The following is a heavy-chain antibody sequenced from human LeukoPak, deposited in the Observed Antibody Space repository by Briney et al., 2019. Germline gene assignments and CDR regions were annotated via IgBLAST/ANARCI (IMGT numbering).Heavy chain of an antibody. D-gene: IGHD6-6*01. CDR3: ARGSSPRPRADY. Sequence: SETLSLTCAVYGGSFSGYYWSWIRQPPGKGLEWIGEINHSGSTNYNPSLKSRVTISVDTSKNQFSLKLSSVTAADTAVYYCARGSSPRPRADYWGQGTLVTVPS. CDR1: GGSFSGYY. V-gene: IGHV4-34*01. J-gene: IGHJ4*02. CDR2: INHSGST.